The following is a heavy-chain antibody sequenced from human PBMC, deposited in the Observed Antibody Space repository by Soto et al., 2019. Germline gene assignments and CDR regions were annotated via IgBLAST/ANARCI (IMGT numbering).Heavy chain of an antibody. J-gene: IGHJ4*02. CDR2: IKTKTDGGAT. D-gene: IGHD4-17*01. V-gene: IGHV3-15*01. CDR1: GLTFSDAY. CDR3: TTDRPSRLRKPRV. Sequence: EGQLVESGGGLVKPGGSLKLSCEGSGLTFSDAYMSWVRQAPGKGLEWVSRIKTKTDGGATEYAAPVKGRFNISRDDSKNTLYVEMNSLNTEDTAVYYCTTDRPSRLRKPRVWGQGTLVTVSA.